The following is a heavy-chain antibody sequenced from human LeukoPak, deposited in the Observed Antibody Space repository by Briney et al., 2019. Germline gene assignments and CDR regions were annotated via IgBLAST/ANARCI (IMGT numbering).Heavy chain of an antibody. V-gene: IGHV3-30*02. CDR1: GFTFSSYG. CDR2: IRYDGSNK. Sequence: GESLKISCAASGFTFSSYGMHWVRQAPGKGLEWVAFIRYDGSNKYYADSVKGRFTISRDNSKNTLYLQMNSLRAEDTAVYYCARYAVDYWGQGTLVTVSS. J-gene: IGHJ4*02. D-gene: IGHD5-18*01. CDR3: ARYAVDY.